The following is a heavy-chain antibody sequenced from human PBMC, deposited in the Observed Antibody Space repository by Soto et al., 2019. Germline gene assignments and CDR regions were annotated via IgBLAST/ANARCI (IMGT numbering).Heavy chain of an antibody. J-gene: IGHJ6*02. CDR3: TTDKFVVVCRRMTVIGGDV. CDR2: IKGRPDGGTT. D-gene: IGHD2-15*01. V-gene: IGHV3-15*01. CDR1: GFTFSNAW. Sequence: EVQLVESGGGLVKPGGSLRLSCAASGFTFSNAWMTWVRQAPGKGLEWVGRIKGRPDGGTTDYGAPVKGRFTISRDDSKNTLYLQMNSLKTEDTAMYYCTTDKFVVVCRRMTVIGGDVWGQGTTVTVSS.